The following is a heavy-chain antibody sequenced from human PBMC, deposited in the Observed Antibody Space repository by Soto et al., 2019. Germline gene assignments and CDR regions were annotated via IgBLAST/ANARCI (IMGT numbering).Heavy chain of an antibody. CDR1: GGSISSNYW. J-gene: IGHJ6*02. CDR3: ARETYSNHPYYFYGVDV. CDR2: THHSGST. Sequence: QVQLQESGPGLVKPSGTLSLTCAVSGGSISSNYWWTWVRQPPGKGLEWIGETHHSGSTNYNPSRKSRVTISVDNSKTQFYLKLTSVNAADTAVYSCARETYSNHPYYFYGVDVWGQGTTVTVAS. D-gene: IGHD4-4*01. V-gene: IGHV4-4*02.